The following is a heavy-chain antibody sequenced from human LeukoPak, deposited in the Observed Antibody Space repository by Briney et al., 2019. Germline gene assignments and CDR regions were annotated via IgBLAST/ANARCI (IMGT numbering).Heavy chain of an antibody. D-gene: IGHD3-22*01. CDR1: GYTFTSYG. J-gene: IGHJ3*02. Sequence: ASVKVSCKASGYTFTSYGISWVRQAPGQGLEWMGWISAYNGNTNYAQKLQGRVTMTTDTSTSTAYMELRSLRSDDTAVYYCARVRRTMNWSAFDIWGQGTMVTVSS. V-gene: IGHV1-18*01. CDR3: ARVRRTMNWSAFDI. CDR2: ISAYNGNT.